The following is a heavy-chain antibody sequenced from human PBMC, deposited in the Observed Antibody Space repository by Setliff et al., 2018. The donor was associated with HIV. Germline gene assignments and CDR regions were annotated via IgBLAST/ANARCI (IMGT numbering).Heavy chain of an antibody. CDR2: IDYRGST. Sequence: PSETLSLTCTVSGGSISGYYWSWIRQPAGKGLEWIGDIDYRGSTNYNPSLKSRVSISLDTSKNQFSLKLSSVTAADTAMYYCARGRGSYWGQGTLVTVSS. CDR1: GGSISGYY. J-gene: IGHJ4*02. V-gene: IGHV4-59*08. CDR3: ARGRGSY. D-gene: IGHD1-26*01.